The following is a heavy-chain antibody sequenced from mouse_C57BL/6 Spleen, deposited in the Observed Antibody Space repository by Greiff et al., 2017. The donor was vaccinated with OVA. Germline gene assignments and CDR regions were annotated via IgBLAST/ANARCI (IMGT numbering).Heavy chain of an antibody. CDR2: IDPSDSYT. CDR1: GYTFTSYW. CDR3: AFYYGNPLAY. Sequence: VQLQQPGAELVKPGASVKLSCRASGYTFTSYWMQWVKQRPGQGLEWIGEIDPSDSYTNYNQKFKGKATLTVDTSSSTAYMQLSSLTSEDSAVYYCAFYYGNPLAYWGQGTLVTVSA. V-gene: IGHV1-50*01. J-gene: IGHJ3*01. D-gene: IGHD2-1*01.